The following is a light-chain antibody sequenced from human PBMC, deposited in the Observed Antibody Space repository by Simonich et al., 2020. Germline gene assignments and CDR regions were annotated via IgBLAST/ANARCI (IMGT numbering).Light chain of an antibody. CDR1: QSISSW. J-gene: IGKJ1*01. V-gene: IGKV1-5*03. CDR2: KAS. CDR3: QQLNSYPPWT. Sequence: DIQMTPSPSTLSASVGDRVTITCRASQSISSWLAWYQQKPGKAPKLLIYKASSLESGVPSRFSGSGSGTEFTLTISSLQPDDFATYYCQQLNSYPPWTFGQGTKVEIK.